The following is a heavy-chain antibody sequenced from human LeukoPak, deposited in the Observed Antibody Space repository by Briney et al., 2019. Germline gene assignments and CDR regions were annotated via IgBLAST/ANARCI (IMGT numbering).Heavy chain of an antibody. CDR2: FDPEDGET. D-gene: IGHD5-18*01. J-gene: IGHJ4*02. V-gene: IGHV1-24*01. CDR1: GYTLTELS. CDR3: ATGHVVTAMVTYFDY. Sequence: ASVKVSCKVSGYTLTELSMHWVRQAPGKGLEWMGGFDPEDGETIYAQKFQGRVTMTEDTSTDTAYMELSSLRSEDTAVYYCATGHVVTAMVTYFDYWGQGTLVTVSS.